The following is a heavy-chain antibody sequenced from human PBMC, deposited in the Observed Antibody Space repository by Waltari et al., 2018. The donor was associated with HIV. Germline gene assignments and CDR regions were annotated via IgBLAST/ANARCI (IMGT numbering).Heavy chain of an antibody. V-gene: IGHV3-7*01. CDR2: IKEDGGER. Sequence: LEESGGGAVQPGESLRLVCESSGFSLGSFWMSWVRQVSGKGLEWVADIKEDGGERNVVDSVKGRFTVSRDNAKNLLILKMDNLKMEDSGIYYCARGAGSVWGQGTLVTVSS. J-gene: IGHJ4*02. CDR1: GFSLGSFW. CDR3: ARGAGSV.